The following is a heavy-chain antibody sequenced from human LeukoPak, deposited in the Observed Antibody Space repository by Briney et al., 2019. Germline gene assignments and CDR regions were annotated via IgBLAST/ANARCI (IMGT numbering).Heavy chain of an antibody. Sequence: PSETLSLTCTVSGGSISGSSYYWGWIRQPPGLGLVWIGRIYYSGRTYYNPSLKSRVTISVDTTKNQFSLKLSSVTAADTAVYYCAGPYYYDSSAYYQPFDYWGQGTLVTVSS. CDR2: IYYSGRT. CDR3: AGPYYYDSSAYYQPFDY. CDR1: GGSISGSSYY. J-gene: IGHJ4*02. D-gene: IGHD3-22*01. V-gene: IGHV4-39*01.